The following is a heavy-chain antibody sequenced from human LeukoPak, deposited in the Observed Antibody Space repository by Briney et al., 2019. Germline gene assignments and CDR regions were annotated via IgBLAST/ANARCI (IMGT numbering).Heavy chain of an antibody. J-gene: IGHJ4*02. D-gene: IGHD1-26*01. V-gene: IGHV3-30*18. CDR2: ISYDGSNK. CDR1: GFTFSSYG. Sequence: GGSLRLSCAASGFTFSSYGMHWVRQAPGKGLEWVAVISYDGSNKYYADSVKGRFTISRDNSKNTLYLQMNSLRAEDTAVYYCAKEVGSIEWELLPNFDYWGQGTLVTVSS. CDR3: AKEVGSIEWELLPNFDY.